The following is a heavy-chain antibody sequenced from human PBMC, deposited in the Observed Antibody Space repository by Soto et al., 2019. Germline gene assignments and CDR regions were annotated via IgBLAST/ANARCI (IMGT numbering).Heavy chain of an antibody. CDR2: ISPSSSFL. V-gene: IGHV3-21*04. D-gene: IGHD3-22*01. CDR3: VRATYFSDSSGYTRCFDY. J-gene: IGHJ4*02. CDR1: GFSFRSYY. Sequence: EVQLVESGGGLVKPGGSLRLSCAASGFSFRSYYMNWVRQAPGRGLEWVSSISPSSSFLNYADSVKGRFTTSRDESKNSVYLQMNSLKTEDTAVYYCVRATYFSDSSGYTRCFDYWGQGTLVTVSS.